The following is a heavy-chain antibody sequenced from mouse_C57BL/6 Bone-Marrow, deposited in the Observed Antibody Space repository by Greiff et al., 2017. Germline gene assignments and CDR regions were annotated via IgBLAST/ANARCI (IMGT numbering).Heavy chain of an antibody. J-gene: IGHJ2*01. CDR3: TRSLIYYGTNY. Sequence: VQLQQSGAELVKPGASVKLSCTASGFNIKDYYIHWVKQRTEPGLEWIGRIEPEDGETKYAPKFQDKATITADTSSNTAYLQLSSLTSEDTAVYYCTRSLIYYGTNYWGQGTTLTVSS. CDR1: GFNIKDYY. V-gene: IGHV14-2*01. D-gene: IGHD1-1*01. CDR2: IEPEDGET.